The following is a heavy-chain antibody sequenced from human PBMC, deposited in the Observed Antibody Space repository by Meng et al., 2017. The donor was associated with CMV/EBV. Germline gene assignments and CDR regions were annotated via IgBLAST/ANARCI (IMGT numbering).Heavy chain of an antibody. D-gene: IGHD1-26*01. J-gene: IGHJ4*02. V-gene: IGHV1-8*03. Sequence: ASVKVSCKASGYTFTSYDINWVRQATGQGLEWMGWMNPNSGNTGYAQKFQGRVTITRNTSISTAYMELSSLRSEDTAVYYCARDAQVVGATPGDYWGQGTLVTVSS. CDR2: MNPNSGNT. CDR3: ARDAQVVGATPGDY. CDR1: GYTFTSYD.